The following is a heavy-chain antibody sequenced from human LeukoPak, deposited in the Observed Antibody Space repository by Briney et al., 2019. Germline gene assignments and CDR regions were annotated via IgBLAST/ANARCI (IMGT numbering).Heavy chain of an antibody. CDR2: ISTNGGST. V-gene: IGHV3-64*01. D-gene: IGHD6-19*01. J-gene: IGHJ4*02. CDR1: GFTFSRHT. Sequence: GGSLRLSCAASGFTFSRHTMHWVRQAPGKGLEYVSAISTNGGSTSYTNSVKGRFTISRDNSKNTLYLQLGSLRAEDTAVYYCARGSITVPFPYAYFDSWGQGTLVTVSS. CDR3: ARGSITVPFPYAYFDS.